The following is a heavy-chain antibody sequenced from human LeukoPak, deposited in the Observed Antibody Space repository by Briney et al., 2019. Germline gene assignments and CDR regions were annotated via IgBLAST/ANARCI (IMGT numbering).Heavy chain of an antibody. CDR2: ISGSGGST. V-gene: IGHV3-23*01. J-gene: IGHJ2*01. CDR1: GFTFSSYA. CDR3: AKDPDITIFGVVIDFDL. D-gene: IGHD3-3*01. Sequence: GGSLRLSCAASGFTFSSYAMSWVRQAPGKGLEWVSAISGSGGSTYYADSVKGRFTISRDNSKNTLYLQMNSLRAEDTAVYYRAKDPDITIFGVVIDFDLWGRGTLVTVSS.